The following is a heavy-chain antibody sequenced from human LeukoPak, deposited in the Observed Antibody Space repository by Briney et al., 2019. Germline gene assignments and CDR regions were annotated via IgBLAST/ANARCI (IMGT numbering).Heavy chain of an antibody. Sequence: PSETLSLTCTVSGGSISSGGYYWSWIRQHPGKGLEWIGYIYYSGSTYYNPSLKSRVTISVDTSKNQFSLKLSSVTAADTAVYYCARESVYYYDSSGSNPFDYWGQGTLVTVSS. CDR3: ARESVYYYDSSGSNPFDY. V-gene: IGHV4-31*03. CDR1: GGSISSGGYY. CDR2: IYYSGST. J-gene: IGHJ4*02. D-gene: IGHD3-22*01.